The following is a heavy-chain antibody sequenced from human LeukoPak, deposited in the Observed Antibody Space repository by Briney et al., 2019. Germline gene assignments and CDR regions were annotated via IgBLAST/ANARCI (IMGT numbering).Heavy chain of an antibody. Sequence: GESLKISCQGSGYSFTSYWIGWVRQMPGKGLEWMGIIYPGDSDTRYSPSFQGQVTISADKSISTAYLQWSSLKVSDTAMYYCARGELRYYDSSGYSPLDYWGQGTLVTVSS. CDR2: IYPGDSDT. V-gene: IGHV5-51*01. CDR3: ARGELRYYDSSGYSPLDY. J-gene: IGHJ4*02. CDR1: GYSFTSYW. D-gene: IGHD3-22*01.